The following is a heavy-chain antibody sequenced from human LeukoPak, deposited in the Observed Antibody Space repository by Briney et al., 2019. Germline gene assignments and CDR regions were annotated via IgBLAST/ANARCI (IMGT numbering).Heavy chain of an antibody. CDR3: AINTMRGQQWLVHYFDY. CDR1: GYTFTGYY. V-gene: IGHV1-2*02. D-gene: IGHD6-19*01. J-gene: IGHJ4*02. CDR2: INPNSGVT. Sequence: ASVKVSCKASGYTFTGYYMHCVRQAPGQGLEWMGCINPNSGVTNYAQKFQGRVTMTRDTSTSTVYMELSSLRSEDTDVYYCAINTMRGQQWLVHYFDYWGQGTLVTVSS.